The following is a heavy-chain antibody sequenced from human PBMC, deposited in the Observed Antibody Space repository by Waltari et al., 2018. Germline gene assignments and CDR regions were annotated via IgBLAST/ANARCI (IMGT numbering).Heavy chain of an antibody. CDR3: ARGMRSGSGYFYYYLDV. Sequence: QVQLVESGGGVVQPGRSLTVSCEASGFTFSLYTLHWVRQGPVKGLEGVAAIAFDGGQKSYDDSVRGHFTSSRDNSKSTVNVEMNSLRPEDTAMYYCARGMRSGSGYFYYYLDVWGKGTTVTVSS. CDR2: IAFDGGQK. V-gene: IGHV3-30*17. J-gene: IGHJ6*03. D-gene: IGHD6-25*01. CDR1: GFTFSLYT.